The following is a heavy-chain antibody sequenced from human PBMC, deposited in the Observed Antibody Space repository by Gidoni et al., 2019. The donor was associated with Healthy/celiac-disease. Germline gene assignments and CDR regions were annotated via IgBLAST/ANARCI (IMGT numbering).Heavy chain of an antibody. CDR2: IGTAGDT. CDR1: GFTFSSYD. D-gene: IGHD7-27*01. Sequence: EVQLVESGGGLVQPGGSLRLSCAAPGFTFSSYDMHWVRHATGKGLEWVSAIGTAGDTYYPGSVKGRFTISRENAKNSLYLQMNSLRAGDTAGYYCARGGLTGAAFDIWGQGTMVTVSS. V-gene: IGHV3-13*04. CDR3: ARGGLTGAAFDI. J-gene: IGHJ3*02.